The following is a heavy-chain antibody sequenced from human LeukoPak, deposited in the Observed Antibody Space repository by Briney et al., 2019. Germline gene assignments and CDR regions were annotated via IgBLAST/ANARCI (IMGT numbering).Heavy chain of an antibody. D-gene: IGHD2-2*01. Sequence: ASVKVSCKVSGYTLTELSMHWVRQAPGKGLEWMGGFDPEDGETIYAQKFQGRVTMTEDTSTDTAYMELSSLRSEDTAVYYCATAHLRRYCSSTSCYPRPLDYWGQGTLVTVSS. V-gene: IGHV1-24*01. CDR2: FDPEDGET. CDR1: GYTLTELS. J-gene: IGHJ4*02. CDR3: ATAHLRRYCSSTSCYPRPLDY.